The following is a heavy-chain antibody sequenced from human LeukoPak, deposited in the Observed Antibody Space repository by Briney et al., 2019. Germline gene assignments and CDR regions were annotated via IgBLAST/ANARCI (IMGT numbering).Heavy chain of an antibody. Sequence: GGSLRLSCAASGFTFSSYSMSWVRQAPGKGLEWVSAISGSGGSTYYADSVKGRFTISRGNSKNTLYLQMNSLRAEDTAVYYCAKGSSSSSGYAFDIWGQGTMVTVSS. CDR3: AKGSSSSSGYAFDI. CDR1: GFTFSSYS. V-gene: IGHV3-23*01. D-gene: IGHD6-6*01. J-gene: IGHJ3*02. CDR2: ISGSGGST.